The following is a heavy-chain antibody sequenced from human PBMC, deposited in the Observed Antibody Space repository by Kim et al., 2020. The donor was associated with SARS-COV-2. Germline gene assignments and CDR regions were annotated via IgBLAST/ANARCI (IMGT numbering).Heavy chain of an antibody. CDR3: ARDTPLGSSGWYSRDYYGMDV. D-gene: IGHD6-19*01. V-gene: IGHV3-30*04. CDR2: ISYDGSNK. CDR1: GFTFSSYA. Sequence: GGSLRLSCAASGFTFSSYAMHWVRQAPGKGLEWVAVISYDGSNKYYADSVKGRFTISRDNSKNTLYLQMNSLRAEDTAVYYCARDTPLGSSGWYSRDYYGMDVWGQGTTVTVSS. J-gene: IGHJ6*02.